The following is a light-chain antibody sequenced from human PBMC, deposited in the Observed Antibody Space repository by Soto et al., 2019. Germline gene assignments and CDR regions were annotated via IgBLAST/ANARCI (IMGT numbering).Light chain of an antibody. CDR2: GAS. CDR1: QSVSSNY. J-gene: IGKJ1*01. V-gene: IGKV3-20*01. CDR3: QQFGRSPPSWT. Sequence: ETVLTQSPGTLSLSPGERATLSCRASQSVSSNYLAWYQQKPGQAPRLLMYGASTRATGIPDRFSGSGSGTDFTLTISMLEPADFAVYYCQQFGRSPPSWTFGQGTKVEIK.